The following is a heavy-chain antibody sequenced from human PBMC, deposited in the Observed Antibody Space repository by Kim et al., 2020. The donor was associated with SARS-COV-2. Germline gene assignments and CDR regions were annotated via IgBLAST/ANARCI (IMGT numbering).Heavy chain of an antibody. J-gene: IGHJ4*02. V-gene: IGHV1-3*01. D-gene: IGHD2-2*01. Sequence: ASVKVSCKASGYTFTSYAMHWVRQAPGQRLEWMGWINAGNGNTKYSQKFQGRVTITRDTSASTAYMELSSLRSEDTAVYYCARGRSSTRLLVRQLGYFDYWGQGTLVTVSS. CDR1: GYTFTSYA. CDR3: ARGRSSTRLLVRQLGYFDY. CDR2: INAGNGNT.